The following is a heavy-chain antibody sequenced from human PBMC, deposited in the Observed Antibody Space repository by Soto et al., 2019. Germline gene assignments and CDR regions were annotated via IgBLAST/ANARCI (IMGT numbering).Heavy chain of an antibody. Sequence: ASVKVSCKASGYTFTSYAMHWVRQAPGQRLEWMGWINAGNGNTKYSQKFQGRVTITRDTSTSTAYVELRSLRSDDTAVYYCARDNVRMEPFDYWGQGTLVTVSS. CDR3: ARDNVRMEPFDY. CDR2: INAGNGNT. V-gene: IGHV1-3*01. J-gene: IGHJ4*02. D-gene: IGHD1-26*01. CDR1: GYTFTSYA.